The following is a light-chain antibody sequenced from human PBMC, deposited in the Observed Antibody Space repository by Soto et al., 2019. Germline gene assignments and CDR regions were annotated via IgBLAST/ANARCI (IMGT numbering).Light chain of an antibody. J-gene: IGLJ2*01. CDR3: QSYDSSLSGSVV. Sequence: QSVLTQPPSVSGAPGQRVTISCTGTSSNIGAGFDVHWYQKVPGTAPKLLIFDNTNRPSGVSDRFSASRSGTSASLAITGLQAGDEADYFCQSYDSSLSGSVVFGGGTKVTAL. CDR1: SSNIGAGFD. V-gene: IGLV1-40*01. CDR2: DNT.